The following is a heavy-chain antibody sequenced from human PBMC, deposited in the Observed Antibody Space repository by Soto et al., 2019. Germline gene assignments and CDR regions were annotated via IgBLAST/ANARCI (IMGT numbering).Heavy chain of an antibody. CDR2: IYYSGST. J-gene: IGHJ6*02. CDR1: GGSISSYY. D-gene: IGHD4-4*01. V-gene: IGHV4-59*01. CDR3: ARDPTDYSTAGYYYYGMDV. Sequence: SETLSLTCTVSGGSISSYYWSWIRQPPGKGLEWIGYIYYSGSTNYNPSLKSRVTISVDTSKNQFSLKLSSVTAADTAVYYCARDPTDYSTAGYYYYGMDVWGQGTTVTVSS.